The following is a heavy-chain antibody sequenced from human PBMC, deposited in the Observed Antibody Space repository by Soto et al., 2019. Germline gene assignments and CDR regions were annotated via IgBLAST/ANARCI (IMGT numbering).Heavy chain of an antibody. J-gene: IGHJ5*02. CDR1: GFTFSSYG. V-gene: IGHV3-33*01. Sequence: GGSLRLSCAASGFTFSSYGMHWVRQAPGKGLEWVAVIWYDGSNKYYADSVKGRFTISRDNSKNTLYLQMNSLRAEDTAVYYCARDHLELELYALDPWGQGALVTVSS. D-gene: IGHD1-7*01. CDR2: IWYDGSNK. CDR3: ARDHLELELYALDP.